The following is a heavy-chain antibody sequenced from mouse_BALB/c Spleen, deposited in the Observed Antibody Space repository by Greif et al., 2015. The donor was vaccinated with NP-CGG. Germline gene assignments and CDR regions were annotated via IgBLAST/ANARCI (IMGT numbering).Heavy chain of an antibody. CDR1: GYTFTSYW. CDR3: ARESSVDY. J-gene: IGHJ2*01. CDR2: INPSTGYT. Sequence: VQLQQSGAELAKPGASVKMSCKASGYTFTSYWMHWVKQRPGQGLEWIGYINPSTGYTEYNQKFKDKATLTADKSSSTAYMQLSSLTSEDSAVYYCARESSVDYWGQGTTLTVSS. V-gene: IGHV1-7*01.